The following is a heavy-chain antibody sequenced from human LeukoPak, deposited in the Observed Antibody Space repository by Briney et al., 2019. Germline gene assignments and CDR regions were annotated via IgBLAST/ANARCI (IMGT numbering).Heavy chain of an antibody. J-gene: IGHJ4*02. Sequence: PSETLSLTCTVSGGSISSYYWSWIRQSAGEGLEWIGRIYPSGSTNYNPSLKSRVTMSVDTSKNQFSLRLRSVTAADTAVYYCARQIASAGTAGFDFWGQGALVTVSS. D-gene: IGHD6-13*01. CDR2: IYPSGST. CDR3: ARQIASAGTAGFDF. CDR1: GGSISSYY. V-gene: IGHV4-4*07.